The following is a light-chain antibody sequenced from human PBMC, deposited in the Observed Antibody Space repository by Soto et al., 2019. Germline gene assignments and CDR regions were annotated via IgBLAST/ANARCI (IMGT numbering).Light chain of an antibody. Sequence: EIVMTQSPATLSVSPGERATLSCRASQSVSSNLAWYQQKPGQAPRLLIYGASTRATGIPARFSGSGSGTEFTLTISSLQSEDFATYYCQQSYSTLSITFGQGTRLEIK. CDR2: GAS. V-gene: IGKV3-15*01. J-gene: IGKJ5*01. CDR3: QQSYSTLSIT. CDR1: QSVSSN.